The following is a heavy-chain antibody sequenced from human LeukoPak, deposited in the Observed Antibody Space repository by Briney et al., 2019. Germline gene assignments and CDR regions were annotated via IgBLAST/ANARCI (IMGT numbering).Heavy chain of an antibody. CDR3: ARHQDYGQFDY. Sequence: GESLKISCKVSGYTFIYYWIGWVRQRPGKGLEWMGIIYPDDSDARYSPSFQGQVTISADKSISTAYLQWSSLKASDTAMYYCARHQDYGQFDYWGQGTLVTVSS. J-gene: IGHJ4*02. CDR2: IYPDDSDA. D-gene: IGHD4/OR15-4a*01. V-gene: IGHV5-51*01. CDR1: GYTFIYYW.